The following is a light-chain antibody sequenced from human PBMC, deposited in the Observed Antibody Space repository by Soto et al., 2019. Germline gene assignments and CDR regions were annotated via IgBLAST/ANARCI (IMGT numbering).Light chain of an antibody. J-gene: IGKJ4*01. CDR2: DAS. Sequence: EIVLTQSPGTLSLSPGERATLSCRASQSVGKNYLAWYQHRPGQAPRLLIYDASSRATGIPNRFSGSGTGTDFTLTISRLEPEDFAVYYCQQYASSPRTFGGGTKVEIK. CDR3: QQYASSPRT. CDR1: QSVGKNY. V-gene: IGKV3-20*01.